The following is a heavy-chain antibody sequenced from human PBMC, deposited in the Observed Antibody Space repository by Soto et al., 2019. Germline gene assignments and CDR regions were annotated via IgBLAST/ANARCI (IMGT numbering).Heavy chain of an antibody. Sequence: ASVKVSCKASGYTFTGYYMHWVRQAPGQGLEWMGWINPNSGGTNYAQKFQGWVTMTRDTSISTAYMELSRLRSDDTAVYYCARGVVAPIEPSQYYYYYYYMDVWGKGTTVTVSS. CDR2: INPNSGGT. V-gene: IGHV1-2*04. CDR1: GYTFTGYY. J-gene: IGHJ6*03. CDR3: ARGVVAPIEPSQYYYYYYYMDV. D-gene: IGHD2-15*01.